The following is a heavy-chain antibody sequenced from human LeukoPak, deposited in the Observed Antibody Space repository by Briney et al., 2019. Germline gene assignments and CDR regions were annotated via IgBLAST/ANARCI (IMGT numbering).Heavy chain of an antibody. D-gene: IGHD5-18*01. V-gene: IGHV3-30-3*01. CDR3: ARSLYSYGYGPFDY. Sequence: GGSPRLSCAASGFTFSSYAMHWVRQAPGKGLEWVAVISYDGSNKYYADSVKGRFTISRDNSKNTLYLQMNSLRAEDTAVYYCARSLYSYGYGPFDYWGQGTLVTVSS. CDR1: GFTFSSYA. J-gene: IGHJ4*02. CDR2: ISYDGSNK.